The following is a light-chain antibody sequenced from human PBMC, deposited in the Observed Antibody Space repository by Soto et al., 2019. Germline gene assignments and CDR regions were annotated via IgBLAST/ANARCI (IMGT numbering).Light chain of an antibody. V-gene: IGKV1-5*01. Sequence: DIQMTQSPSTLSASVGDRVTIACRASQSIDSWLAWYQQKPGKAPKFLIYDASDLESGVPSRFSGSRSGTEFTLTISSLQPDDFATYYCQQYRGKPFTFGQGTKVEIK. CDR2: DAS. CDR1: QSIDSW. J-gene: IGKJ2*01. CDR3: QQYRGKPFT.